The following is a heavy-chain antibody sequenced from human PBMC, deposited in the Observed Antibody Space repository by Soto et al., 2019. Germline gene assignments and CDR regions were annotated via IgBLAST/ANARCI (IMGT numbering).Heavy chain of an antibody. V-gene: IGHV3-23*01. CDR2: ITHRGGSI. Sequence: EVHLSESGGDLVQPGGSLRLSCAASGFTFRDYAMSWVRQAPEKGLGWVSAITHRGGSIFYADSVKGRFTISRDNSKNTLNPQRNSLRAEDTAVYYCTKTLRAVNVMRGDVEVYWYFDLWGRGTLVTVSS. J-gene: IGHJ2*01. CDR3: TKTLRAVNVMRGDVEVYWYFDL. CDR1: GFTFRDYA. D-gene: IGHD3-10*01.